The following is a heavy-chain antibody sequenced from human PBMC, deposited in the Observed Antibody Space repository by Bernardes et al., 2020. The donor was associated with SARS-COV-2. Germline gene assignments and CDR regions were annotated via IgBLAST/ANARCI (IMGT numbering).Heavy chain of an antibody. D-gene: IGHD2-8*01. CDR3: ARDFWRHIVLMVYEGYCGMDV. Sequence: ASVKVSCKASGYTFTSYGISWVRQAPGQGLEWMGWISAYNGNTNYAQKLQGRVTMTTDTSTSTAYMELRSLRSDDTAVYYCARDFWRHIVLMVYEGYCGMDVWGKGTTVTV. J-gene: IGHJ6*04. V-gene: IGHV1-18*01. CDR1: GYTFTSYG. CDR2: ISAYNGNT.